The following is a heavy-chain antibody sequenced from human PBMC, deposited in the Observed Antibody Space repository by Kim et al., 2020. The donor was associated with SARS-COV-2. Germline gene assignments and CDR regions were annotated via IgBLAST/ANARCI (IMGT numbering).Heavy chain of an antibody. CDR1: GGSFSGYY. J-gene: IGHJ5*02. D-gene: IGHD4-17*01. CDR3: ASTPPRGTTVTSYNWFDP. V-gene: IGHV4-34*01. Sequence: SETLSLTCAVYGGSFSGYYWSWIRQPPGKGLEWIGEINHSGSTNYNPSLKSRVTISVDTSKNQFSLKLSSVTAADTAVYYCASTPPRGTTVTSYNWFDPWGQGTLVTVSS. CDR2: INHSGST.